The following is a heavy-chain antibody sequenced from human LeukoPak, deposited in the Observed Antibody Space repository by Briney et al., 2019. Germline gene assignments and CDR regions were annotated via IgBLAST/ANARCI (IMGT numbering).Heavy chain of an antibody. D-gene: IGHD2-15*01. CDR2: IYYSGST. J-gene: IGHJ6*03. CDR3: ARGGYCSGGSCYLGYYYYMDV. CDR1: GGSISSYY. Sequence: SETLSLTCTVSGGSISSYYWSWIRQPPGKGLEWIGYIYYSGSTNYNPSLKSRVTISVDTSKNQFSLMLSSVTAADTAVYYCARGGYCSGGSCYLGYYYYMDVWGKGTTVTVSS. V-gene: IGHV4-59*01.